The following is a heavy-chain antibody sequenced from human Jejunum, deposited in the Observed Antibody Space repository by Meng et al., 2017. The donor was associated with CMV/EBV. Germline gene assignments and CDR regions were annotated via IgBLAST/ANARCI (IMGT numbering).Heavy chain of an antibody. CDR2: ILYDGSNK. J-gene: IGHJ6*02. V-gene: IGHV3-30*02. D-gene: IGHD1-14*01. CDR3: QPGASRPPTRYYGVGV. CDR1: FTCGSFD. Sequence: FTCGSFDMHWVRQTPAEGLEWVAFILYDGSNKNYADSVQGRFTISRDSSKKTLYLQMNDLRPEDTGVYYCQPGASRPPTRYYGVGVWGQGTTVTVS.